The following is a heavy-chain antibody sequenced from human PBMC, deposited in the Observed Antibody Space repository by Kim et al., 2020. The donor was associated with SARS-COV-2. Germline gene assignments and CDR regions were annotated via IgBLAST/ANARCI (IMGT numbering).Heavy chain of an antibody. J-gene: IGHJ6*02. V-gene: IGHV4-34*01. CDR3: ARIGAPATDSYYYIMDV. CDR2: IDHSGTT. CDR1: GESLIGYY. D-gene: IGHD3-16*01. Sequence: SETLSLTCGVYGESLIGYYWTWIRQPPGKGLEWIGEIDHSGTTSYNPSLKSRATISLATSEKQLSLWLNSVTDAETAVYYCARIGAPATDSYYYIMDVWGQGTTVTVSS.